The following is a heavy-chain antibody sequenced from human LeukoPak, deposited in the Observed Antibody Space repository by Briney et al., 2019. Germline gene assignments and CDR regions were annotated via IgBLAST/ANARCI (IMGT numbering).Heavy chain of an antibody. D-gene: IGHD5-12*01. J-gene: IGHJ6*03. CDR3: ARHVENSGYDYGLYYYYYYCMDV. CDR1: GGSISSSSYY. Sequence: SETLSLTCTVSGGSISSSSYYWGWIRQPPGKGLEWIGSIYYSGSTYYNPSLKSRVTISVDTSKNQFSLKLSSVTAADTAVYYCARHVENSGYDYGLYYYYYYCMDVWGKGTTVTVSS. V-gene: IGHV4-39*01. CDR2: IYYSGST.